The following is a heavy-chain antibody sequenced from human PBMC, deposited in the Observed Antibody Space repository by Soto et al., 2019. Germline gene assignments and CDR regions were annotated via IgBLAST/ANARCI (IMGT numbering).Heavy chain of an antibody. J-gene: IGHJ3*02. V-gene: IGHV3-9*01. Sequence: GGSLRLSCTASGFSFDNHAMHWVRQTAGKGLEWVSDISWNSNNIAYADSVKGRFTISRDNAKNSLYLQMNSLRGEDTAFYYCAKGVSSAAIGDAFDIWGQGTMVTVSS. CDR1: GFSFDNHA. CDR3: AKGVSSAAIGDAFDI. D-gene: IGHD2-2*02. CDR2: ISWNSNNI.